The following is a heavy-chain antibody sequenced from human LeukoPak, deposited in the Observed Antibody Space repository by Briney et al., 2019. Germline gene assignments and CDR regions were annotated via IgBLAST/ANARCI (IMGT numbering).Heavy chain of an antibody. CDR1: GYTFTSYY. J-gene: IGHJ6*02. V-gene: IGHV1-46*01. D-gene: IGHD6-13*01. CDR2: INPSGGST. CDR3: ARDLIAAAGTPVDYYYGMDV. Sequence: ASVKVSFTASGYTFTSYYMHWVRQAPGQGLEWMGIINPSGGSTSYAQRFQGRVTMTRDTSTSTVYMELSSLRSEDTAVYYCARDLIAAAGTPVDYYYGMDVWGQGTTVTVSS.